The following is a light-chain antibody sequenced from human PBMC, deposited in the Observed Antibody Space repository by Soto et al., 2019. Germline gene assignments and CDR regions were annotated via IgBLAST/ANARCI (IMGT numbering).Light chain of an antibody. CDR2: GAS. V-gene: IGKV3-15*01. CDR3: QQYNDWPPYT. CDR1: QSVNSN. J-gene: IGKJ2*01. Sequence: EIVLTQSPATLSVSPGETATLSCRASQSVNSNLAWYQQRPGQAPSLLIYGASTRATDIPARFSGSGSGTEFTLTITGLQSEDFEVYYCQQYNDWPPYTCGQGTRLEIK.